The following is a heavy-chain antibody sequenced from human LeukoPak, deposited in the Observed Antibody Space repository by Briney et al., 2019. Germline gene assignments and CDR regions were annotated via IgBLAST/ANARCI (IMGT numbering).Heavy chain of an antibody. D-gene: IGHD1-26*01. CDR2: IYTSGST. CDR3: ARHGFRSGSYYFDY. CDR1: GGSISSNY. J-gene: IGHJ4*02. Sequence: SETLSLTCTVSGGSISSNYWSWLRQPPGKGLEWIGYIYTSGSTNHNPSLKSRVTISVDTSKNQSSLKLSSVTAADTAVYYCARHGFRSGSYYFDYWGQGTLVTVSS. V-gene: IGHV4-4*09.